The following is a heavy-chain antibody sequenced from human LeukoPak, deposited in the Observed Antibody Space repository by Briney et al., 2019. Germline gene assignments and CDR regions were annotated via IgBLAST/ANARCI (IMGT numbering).Heavy chain of an antibody. D-gene: IGHD3-10*01. V-gene: IGHV5-10-1*01. CDR1: GYSFTSYW. CDR3: ARSVEGFGELLNAFDI. Sequence: PGESLRISCKGSGYSFTSYWISWVRQMPGKGLAWMGRIDPSDSYTNYSPSFQGHVTISADKSISTAYLQWSSLKASDTAMYYCARSVEGFGELLNAFDIWGQGTMVTVSS. J-gene: IGHJ3*02. CDR2: IDPSDSYT.